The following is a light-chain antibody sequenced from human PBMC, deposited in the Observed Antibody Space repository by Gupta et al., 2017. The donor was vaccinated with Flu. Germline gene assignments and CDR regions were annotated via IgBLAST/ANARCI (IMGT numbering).Light chain of an antibody. CDR2: SSS. V-gene: IGKV1-12*01. Sequence: DIQMTQSPSSVSASVGDRVTITCRASEGISTWLAWYQQKPGKAPKLLIFSSSTLQSGVPSRFSGNASGTDFTLSINNLQSEDCATYYCQQTDSFPFSFGQGTXVEIE. CDR1: EGISTW. CDR3: QQTDSFPFS. J-gene: IGKJ2*03.